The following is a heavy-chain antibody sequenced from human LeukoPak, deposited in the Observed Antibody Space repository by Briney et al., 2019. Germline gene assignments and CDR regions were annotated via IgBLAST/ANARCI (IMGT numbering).Heavy chain of an antibody. J-gene: IGHJ1*01. D-gene: IGHD5-18*01. V-gene: IGHV3-7*05. CDR1: GFTSCSYY. Sequence: PGGSLRLSCAASGFTSCSYYMSWVCQAPGKGLEWVANIKQDGSEKYYVDSVKGRFTISRDNAKNSLYLQMNSLRAEDTAVYYCAREQYSYGYIYWWGRGNLVSVSS. CDR2: IKQDGSEK. CDR3: AREQYSYGYIYW.